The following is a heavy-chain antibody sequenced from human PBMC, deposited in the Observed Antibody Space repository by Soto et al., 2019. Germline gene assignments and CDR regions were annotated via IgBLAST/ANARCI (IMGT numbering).Heavy chain of an antibody. CDR1: GYTFTSYG. J-gene: IGHJ4*02. Sequence: QVQLVQSGAEVKKPGASVKVSCKASGYTFTSYGISWVRQAPGQGLEWMGWISAYNGKTNYAQKHQGRVTITTDTSTRTAYMELRSLRSDDTAVYYCARDKGDGSGSYYGYWGQGTLVTVSS. CDR2: ISAYNGKT. V-gene: IGHV1-18*01. D-gene: IGHD3-10*01. CDR3: ARDKGDGSGSYYGY.